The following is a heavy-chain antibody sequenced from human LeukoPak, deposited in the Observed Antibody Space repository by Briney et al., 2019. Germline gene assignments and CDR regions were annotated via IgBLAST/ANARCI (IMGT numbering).Heavy chain of an antibody. D-gene: IGHD3-22*01. V-gene: IGHV3-66*01. CDR1: GFTVSSNY. CDR2: IYSGGST. J-gene: IGHJ4*02. Sequence: PGGSLRLSCAASGFTVSSNYMSWVRQAPGKGLEWVTDIYSGGSTYYADSVKGRFTISRDNSKNTLYLQMNSLRAEDTAVYYCAREVDYYDSSGYYSSDYWGQGTLVTVSS. CDR3: AREVDYYDSSGYYSSDY.